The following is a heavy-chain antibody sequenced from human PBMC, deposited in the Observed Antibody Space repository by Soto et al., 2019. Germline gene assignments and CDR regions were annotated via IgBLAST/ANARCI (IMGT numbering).Heavy chain of an antibody. V-gene: IGHV3-15*07. CDR2: IKSKTDGGTT. CDR1: GFTFSNAW. D-gene: IGHD6-19*01. J-gene: IGHJ4*02. CDR3: TTSTTGIAVAAADY. Sequence: GGSLRLSCAASGFTFSNAWMNWVRQAPGKGLEWVGRIKSKTDGGTTDYAAPVKGRFTISRDDSKNTLYLQMNSLKTEDTAVYYCTTSTTGIAVAAADYWGQGTLVTVSS.